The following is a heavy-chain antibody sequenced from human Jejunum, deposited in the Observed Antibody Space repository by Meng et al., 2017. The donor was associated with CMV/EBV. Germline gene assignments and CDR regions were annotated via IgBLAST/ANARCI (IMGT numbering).Heavy chain of an antibody. D-gene: IGHD3-22*01. CDR1: GLTFRTYG. Sequence: WAASGLTFRTYGMHWVRQAPGKGLEWVAFIWNDGGKEFYADSVRGRFTVSRDNSKNTLYVQMNSLRAEDTAVYYCAKAYDSGMDVWGQGTTVTVSS. J-gene: IGHJ6*02. CDR2: IWNDGGKE. V-gene: IGHV3-30*02. CDR3: AKAYDSGMDV.